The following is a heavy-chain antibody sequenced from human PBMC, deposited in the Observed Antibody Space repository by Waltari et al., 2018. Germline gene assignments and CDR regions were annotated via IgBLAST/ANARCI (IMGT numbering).Heavy chain of an antibody. J-gene: IGHJ4*02. D-gene: IGHD3-10*01. Sequence: EVQLVESGGGLVQPGGSLRLSCSASGFTFRNDVMRWVRQATGKGLEWVSTISGSGNTYYADSVKGRFTISRDTSKNTLYLQMDSLRAEDTAVFYCARGTGYYFDYWGQGALVTVSS. CDR2: ISGSGNT. V-gene: IGHV3-23*04. CDR3: ARGTGYYFDY. CDR1: GFTFRNDV.